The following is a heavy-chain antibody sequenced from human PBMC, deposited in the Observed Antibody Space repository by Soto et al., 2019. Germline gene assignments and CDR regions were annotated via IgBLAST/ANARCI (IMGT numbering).Heavy chain of an antibody. J-gene: IGHJ4*02. D-gene: IGHD4-17*01. V-gene: IGHV4-34*01. CDR3: ARDLLPGGDYVPFDY. Sequence: SETLSLTCAVYGGSFSGYYWSWIRQPPGKGLEWIGEINHSGSTNYNPSLKSRVTISVDTSKNQFSLKLSSVTAADTAVYYCARDLLPGGDYVPFDYWGQGTLVTVSS. CDR2: INHSGST. CDR1: GGSFSGYY.